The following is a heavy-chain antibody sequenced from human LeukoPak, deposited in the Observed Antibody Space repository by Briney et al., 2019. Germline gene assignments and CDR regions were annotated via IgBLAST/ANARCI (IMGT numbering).Heavy chain of an antibody. D-gene: IGHD6-13*01. J-gene: IGHJ6*03. V-gene: IGHV4-59*12. Sequence: SETLSLTCTVSGGSIISYYWSWIRQPPGKGLEWIGYIYYSGSTNYNPSLKSRVTISVDTSKNQFSLKLSSVTAADTAVYYCRAAGNNYYYDMDVWGKGTTVTISS. CDR3: RAAGNNYYYDMDV. CDR1: GGSIISYY. CDR2: IYYSGST.